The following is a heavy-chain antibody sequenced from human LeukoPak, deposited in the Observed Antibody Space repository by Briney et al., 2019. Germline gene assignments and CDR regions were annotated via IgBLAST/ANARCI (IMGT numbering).Heavy chain of an antibody. CDR2: ISGSGGST. D-gene: IGHD1-26*01. CDR3: AKDIVGATDGY. CDR1: GFTFSSYA. V-gene: IGHV3-23*01. Sequence: GGSLRLSCAASGFTFSSYAMSWVRQAPGKGLEWVSDISGSGGSTYYADSVKGRFTISRDNSKNTLYLQMNSLRAEDTAVYYCAKDIVGATDGYWGQGTLVTVSS. J-gene: IGHJ4*02.